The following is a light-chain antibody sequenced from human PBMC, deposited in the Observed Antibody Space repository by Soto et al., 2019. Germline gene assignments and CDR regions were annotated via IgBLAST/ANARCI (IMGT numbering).Light chain of an antibody. J-gene: IGKJ1*01. CDR2: GAS. CDR3: QQYGSSPRS. CDR1: PSVGSTY. Sequence: PGERATLSCRASPSVGSTYLAWYQHKLGQAPRLLIYGASSKASGIPDRFSGSGSGTDFTLTITKLEPEDFAVYYCQQYGSSPRSFGQGTKVEVK. V-gene: IGKV3-20*01.